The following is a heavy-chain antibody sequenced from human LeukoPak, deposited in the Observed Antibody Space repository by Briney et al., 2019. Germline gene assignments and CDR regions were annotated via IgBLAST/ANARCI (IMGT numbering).Heavy chain of an antibody. V-gene: IGHV3-21*01. CDR1: GFTFSSYS. D-gene: IGHD6-13*01. CDR2: ISSSSSYI. Sequence: PGGSLRLSCAASGFTFSSYSMNWVRQAPGKGLEWVSSISSSSSYIYYAESVKGRFTISRDNAKNSLYLQMNSLRAEDTAVYYCARARYSSSWPVGFDYWGQGTLVTVSS. J-gene: IGHJ4*02. CDR3: ARARYSSSWPVGFDY.